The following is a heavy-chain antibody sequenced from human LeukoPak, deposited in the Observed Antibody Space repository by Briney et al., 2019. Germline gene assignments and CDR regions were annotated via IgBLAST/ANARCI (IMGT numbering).Heavy chain of an antibody. CDR2: ISSGSGDK. Sequence: GGSLRLSCAASGFTFSIYSMNWVRQAPGKGLEWVSRISSGSGDKHYADSVKGRFTISRDNAKNSLDLQMDSLRGEDTAVYYCARDGSYDYGGNLDYWGQGTLVTVSS. D-gene: IGHD4-23*01. J-gene: IGHJ4*02. CDR1: GFTFSIYS. CDR3: ARDGSYDYGGNLDY. V-gene: IGHV3-21*04.